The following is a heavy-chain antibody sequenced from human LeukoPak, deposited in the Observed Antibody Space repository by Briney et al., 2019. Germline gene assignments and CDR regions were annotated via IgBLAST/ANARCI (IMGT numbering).Heavy chain of an antibody. V-gene: IGHV3-74*01. Sequence: GGSLRLSCAASGFTFSSYWMHWARQAPGKGLVWVSRINSDGSSTSYADSVKGRFTISRDNAKNTLYLQMNSLRAEDTAVYYCARDLSYYDSSGSGDYWGQGTLVTVSS. CDR1: GFTFSSYW. CDR2: INSDGSST. CDR3: ARDLSYYDSSGSGDY. J-gene: IGHJ4*02. D-gene: IGHD3-22*01.